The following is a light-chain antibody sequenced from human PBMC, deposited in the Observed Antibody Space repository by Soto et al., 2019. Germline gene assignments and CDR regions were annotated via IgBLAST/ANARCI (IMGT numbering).Light chain of an antibody. CDR1: QGISGW. J-gene: IGKJ4*01. CDR2: ATS. V-gene: IGKV1-12*01. CDR3: LQSNNFPPLT. Sequence: MQMTQSPSSVSASVGDGVTITCRASQGISGWLAWYQQKPGKAPKLLIYATSTLQSGVPPRFSGSASGTDFTLTISSLQPEDFATYYCLQSNNFPPLTFGGGTKVEIK.